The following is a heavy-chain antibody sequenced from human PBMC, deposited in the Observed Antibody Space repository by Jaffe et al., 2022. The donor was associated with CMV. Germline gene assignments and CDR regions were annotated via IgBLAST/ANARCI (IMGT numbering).Heavy chain of an antibody. V-gene: IGHV3-33*08. J-gene: IGHJ4*02. CDR1: GFTFSSYG. D-gene: IGHD3-10*01. CDR3: ARDHTNTMGPGVY. Sequence: QVQLVESGGGVVQPGRSLRLSCAASGFTFSSYGMHWVRQAPGKGLEWVAVIWYDGSNKYYADSVKGRFTISRDNSKNTLYLQMNSLRAEDTAVYYCARDHTNTMGPGVYWGQGTLVTVSS. CDR2: IWYDGSNK.